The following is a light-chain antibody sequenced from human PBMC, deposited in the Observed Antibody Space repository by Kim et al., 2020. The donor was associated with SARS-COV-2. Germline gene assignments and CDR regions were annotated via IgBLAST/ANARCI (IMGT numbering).Light chain of an antibody. CDR1: QNINKY. Sequence: DIQMTQSPSSLSASVGDRVTITCQASQNINKYLNWYQQKPRRAPKLLIYDASTLQTGVPSRFSGRGSGTDFSLTISSLQPEDVAAYFCQEYDNLPALTFGGGTKVDIK. J-gene: IGKJ4*01. CDR3: QEYDNLPALT. V-gene: IGKV1-33*01. CDR2: DAS.